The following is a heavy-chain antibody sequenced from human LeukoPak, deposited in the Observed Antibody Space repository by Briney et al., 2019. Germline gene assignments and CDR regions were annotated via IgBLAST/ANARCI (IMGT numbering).Heavy chain of an antibody. V-gene: IGHV5-51*01. D-gene: IGHD5-24*01. J-gene: IGHJ4*02. CDR1: GYSFTSYW. CDR2: IYPGDSDT. CDR3: ARGVGMATTLLYY. Sequence: GESLQISCKGSGYSFTSYWIGWVRQMPGKGLEWMGSIYPGDSDTRYSPSFQGQVTISADKSISTAYLQWSSLKASDTAMYYCARGVGMATTLLYYWGQGTLVTVSS.